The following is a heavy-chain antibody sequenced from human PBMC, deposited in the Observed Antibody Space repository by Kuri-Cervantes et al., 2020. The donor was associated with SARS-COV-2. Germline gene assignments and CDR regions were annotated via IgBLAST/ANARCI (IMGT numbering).Heavy chain of an antibody. CDR2: IYYSGST. CDR3: ARDSALMVYATHSGYDFWGAFDI. J-gene: IGHJ3*02. CDR1: GGSISSGGYY. V-gene: IGHV4-31*02. Sequence: SCAVSGGSISSGGYYWSWIRQHPGKGLEWIGYIYYSGSTYYNPSLKSRVTISVDTSKNQFSLKLSSVTAADTAVHYCARDSALMVYATHSGYDFWGAFDIWGQGTMVTVSS. D-gene: IGHD2-8*01.